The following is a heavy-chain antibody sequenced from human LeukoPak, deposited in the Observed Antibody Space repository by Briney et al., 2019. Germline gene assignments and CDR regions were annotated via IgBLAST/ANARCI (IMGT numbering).Heavy chain of an antibody. CDR2: ISGSGGST. V-gene: IGHV3-23*01. Sequence: GGSLRLSCAASGFTFSSYWMHWVRQTPGKGLEWVSAISGSGGSTYYADSVKGRFTISRDNSKNTLYLQMNSLRAEDTAVYYCAKSQAGVLMVYATDWGQGTLVTVSS. J-gene: IGHJ4*02. CDR1: GFTFSSYW. D-gene: IGHD2-8*01. CDR3: AKSQAGVLMVYATD.